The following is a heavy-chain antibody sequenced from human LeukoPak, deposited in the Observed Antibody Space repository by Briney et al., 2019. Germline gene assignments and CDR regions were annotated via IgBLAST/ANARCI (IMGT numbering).Heavy chain of an antibody. J-gene: IGHJ4*02. V-gene: IGHV4-34*01. CDR2: INHSGST. CDR1: GGSFSGYY. CDR3: ARGRLEETTVTTTDDY. D-gene: IGHD4-17*01. Sequence: SETLSLTCAVYGGSFSGYYWSWIRQPPGKGLEWIGEINHSGSTNYNPSLKSRVAISVDTSKNQFSLKLSSVTAADTAVYYCARGRLEETTVTTTDDYWGQGTLVTVSS.